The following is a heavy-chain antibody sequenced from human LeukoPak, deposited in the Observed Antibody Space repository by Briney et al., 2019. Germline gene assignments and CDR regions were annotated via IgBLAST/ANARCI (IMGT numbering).Heavy chain of an antibody. CDR2: IYTSGST. J-gene: IGHJ5*02. Sequence: ASETLSLTCTVSGGSISSYYWSWIRQPAGKGLEWSGRIYTSGSTNYNPSLKSRVTMSVDTSKNQFPLKLSSVTAADTAVYYCARDTCPPTNWKVFPCWFDPWGQGTLVTVSS. CDR1: GGSISSYY. D-gene: IGHD1-20*01. V-gene: IGHV4-4*07. CDR3: ARDTCPPTNWKVFPCWFDP.